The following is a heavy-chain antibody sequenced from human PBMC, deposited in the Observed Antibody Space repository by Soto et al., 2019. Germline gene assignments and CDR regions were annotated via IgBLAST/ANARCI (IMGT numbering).Heavy chain of an antibody. D-gene: IGHD3-3*01. J-gene: IGHJ5*02. CDR2: VYHTGRG. CDR1: GGSIISEGFS. CDR3: ARWQFVSWSGYKGAWLDP. V-gene: IGHV4-30-2*01. Sequence: PSETLSLTCSVSGGSIISEGFSWSWIRQPPGRGLEWIGYVYHTGRGYHNPSLKSRVTISVDTSKNQFSLKLNSVTAADTAVYYCARWQFVSWSGYKGAWLDPWGQGTLVTVSS.